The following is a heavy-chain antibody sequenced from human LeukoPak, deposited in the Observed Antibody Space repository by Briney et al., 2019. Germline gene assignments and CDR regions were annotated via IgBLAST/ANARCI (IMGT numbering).Heavy chain of an antibody. Sequence: GASVKVSCKASGYTFTSCGISWVRQAPGQGLEWMGWISAYNGNTNYAQKLQGRVTMTTDTSTSTAYMELRSLRSDDTAVYYCARGNYRYYYYGMDVWGQGTTVTVSS. CDR2: ISAYNGNT. D-gene: IGHD4-11*01. J-gene: IGHJ6*02. V-gene: IGHV1-18*01. CDR3: ARGNYRYYYYGMDV. CDR1: GYTFTSCG.